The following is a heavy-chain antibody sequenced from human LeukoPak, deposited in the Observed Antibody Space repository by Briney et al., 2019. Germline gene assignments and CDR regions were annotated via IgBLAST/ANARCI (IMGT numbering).Heavy chain of an antibody. V-gene: IGHV3-7*01. CDR2: IKQDGSKE. CDR1: GFTFSNQW. Sequence: PGGSLRLSCAASGFTFSNQWMTWVRQAPGKGLEWVANIKQDGSKEHYVDSVKGRFTISRDSAKNSVYLQMNSLRAEDTAVYYCARDFSGSYYVPFFDYWGQGTLVTVSS. J-gene: IGHJ4*02. D-gene: IGHD3-10*01. CDR3: ARDFSGSYYVPFFDY.